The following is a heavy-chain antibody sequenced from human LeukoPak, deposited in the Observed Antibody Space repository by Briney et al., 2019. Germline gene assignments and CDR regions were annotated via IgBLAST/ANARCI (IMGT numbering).Heavy chain of an antibody. CDR2: VYYSGSP. Sequence: SETLSLTCTVSGGSISSYYWTWIRQPPGKGLEWIGCVYYSGSPNYNTSLKSRVTISVDTSKNQFSLKLSSVTAADTAVYYCARYHGSSSWYWYFDYWGQGTLVTVSS. V-gene: IGHV4-59*01. CDR1: GGSISSYY. J-gene: IGHJ4*02. D-gene: IGHD6-13*01. CDR3: ARYHGSSSWYWYFDY.